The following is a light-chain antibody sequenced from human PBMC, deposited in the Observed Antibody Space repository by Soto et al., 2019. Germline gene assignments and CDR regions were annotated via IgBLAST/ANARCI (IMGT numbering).Light chain of an antibody. J-gene: IGKJ3*01. V-gene: IGKV3-15*01. Sequence: EIVMTQSPATLSVSPGERATLSCRASQSVSSNLAWYQQKPGQAPRLLIYGASTRATGIPARFSGSGSGTEFTLTISSLQSEDCAGDYGQQYNNWPTFGPGTKVDIK. CDR3: QQYNNWPT. CDR2: GAS. CDR1: QSVSSN.